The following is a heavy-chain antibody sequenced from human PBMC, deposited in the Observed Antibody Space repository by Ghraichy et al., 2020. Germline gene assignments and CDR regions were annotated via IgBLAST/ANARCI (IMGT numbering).Heavy chain of an antibody. V-gene: IGHV4-31*03. J-gene: IGHJ5*02. CDR3: ARVPGGDYDSSGYYGNWFDP. CDR1: GGSISSGGYY. Sequence: SETLSLTCTVSGGSISSGGYYWSWIRQHPGKGLEWIGYIYYSGSTYYNPSLKSRVTISVDTSKNQFSLKLSSVTAADTAVYYCARVPGGDYDSSGYYGNWFDPWGQGTLVTVSS. CDR2: IYYSGST. D-gene: IGHD3-22*01.